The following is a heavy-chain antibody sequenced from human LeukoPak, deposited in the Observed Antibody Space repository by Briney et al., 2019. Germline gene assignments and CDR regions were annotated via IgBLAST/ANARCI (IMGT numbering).Heavy chain of an antibody. CDR2: INSDGSWT. D-gene: IGHD2/OR15-2a*01. CDR1: GNYW. V-gene: IGHV3-74*01. J-gene: IGHJ4*02. Sequence: GGSLRLSCAASGNYWMHWVRQVPGKGLVWVSRINSDGSWTSYADSVKGRFTISKDNAKNTVYLQMNSLRAEDTAVYYCVSFYETYWGRGTLVTVSS. CDR3: VSFYETY.